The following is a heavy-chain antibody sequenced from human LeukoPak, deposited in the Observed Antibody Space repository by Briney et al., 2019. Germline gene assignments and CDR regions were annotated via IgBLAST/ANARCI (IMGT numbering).Heavy chain of an antibody. Sequence: ASVKVSCKASGYTFSDPYAPHYIHWVRQAPGQGLEWMGWINPNTGGTNYAQSFQDRVIMTRDTSLSTAYMELSRLSSDDTAVYYCARDSNAWGSDLDYWGQGTLVTVSS. D-gene: IGHD7-27*01. V-gene: IGHV1-2*02. CDR1: GYTFSDPYAPHY. J-gene: IGHJ4*02. CDR3: ARDSNAWGSDLDY. CDR2: INPNTGGT.